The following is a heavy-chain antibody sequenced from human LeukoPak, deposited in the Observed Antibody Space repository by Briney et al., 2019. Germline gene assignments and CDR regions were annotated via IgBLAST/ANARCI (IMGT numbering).Heavy chain of an antibody. J-gene: IGHJ6*03. CDR2: INPSSGGT. D-gene: IGHD4-17*01. CDR3: ARELGYGVTGYYYYYMDV. V-gene: IGHV1-2*02. CDR1: RYTFTGYY. Sequence: GASVKVSCKASRYTFTGYYMDWVRQAPGLGLEWMGWINPSSGGTNYAQKFQGRVTMTRDTSISTAYMELSSLRSEDTAVYYCARELGYGVTGYYYYYMDVWGKGTTVTISS.